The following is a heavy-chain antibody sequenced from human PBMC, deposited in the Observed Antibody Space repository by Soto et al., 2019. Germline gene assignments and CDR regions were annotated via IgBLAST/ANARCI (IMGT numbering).Heavy chain of an antibody. V-gene: IGHV3-53*01. CDR2: IYSGGST. CDR3: ARDIVLAPAAIRDYGMDV. J-gene: IGHJ6*02. Sequence: EVQLVESGGGLIQPGGSLRLSCAASGFTVSSNYMSWVRQAPGKGLEWVSVIYSGGSTYYADSVKGRFTISRDNSKKTLYLQMNSLRAEDTAVYYCARDIVLAPAAIRDYGMDVWGQGTTVTVSS. D-gene: IGHD2-2*02. CDR1: GFTVSSNY.